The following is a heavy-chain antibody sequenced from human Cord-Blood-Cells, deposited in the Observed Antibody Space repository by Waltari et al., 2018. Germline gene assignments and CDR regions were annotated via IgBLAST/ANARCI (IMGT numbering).Heavy chain of an antibody. Sequence: EVQLVQSGAEVKKPGATVKISGKVSGYTFTDYYMHWWQQSPGKGLEWMGLVDPEDGETIYAEKFQGRVTITADTSTDTAYMELSSLRSEDTAVYYCATEGPSTMVRGVRVYYMDVWGKGTTVTVSS. CDR3: ATEGPSTMVRGVRVYYMDV. CDR2: VDPEDGET. CDR1: GYTFTDYY. V-gene: IGHV1-69-2*01. J-gene: IGHJ6*03. D-gene: IGHD3-10*01.